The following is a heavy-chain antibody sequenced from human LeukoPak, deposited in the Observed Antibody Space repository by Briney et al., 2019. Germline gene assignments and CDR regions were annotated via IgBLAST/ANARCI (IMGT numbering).Heavy chain of an antibody. J-gene: IGHJ4*02. CDR1: GFTFDDYA. CDR2: ISGDGGST. V-gene: IGHV3-43*02. CDR3: AKDIPPNYYGSGSYSDY. Sequence: GGSLRLSCAASGFTFDDYAMHWARRAPGKGLEWVSLISGDGGSTYYADSVKGRFTISRDNSKNSLYLQMNSLRTEDTALYYCAKDIPPNYYGSGSYSDYWGQGTLVTVSS. D-gene: IGHD3-10*01.